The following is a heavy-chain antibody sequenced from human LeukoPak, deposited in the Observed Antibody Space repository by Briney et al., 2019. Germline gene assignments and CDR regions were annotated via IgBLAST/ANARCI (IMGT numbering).Heavy chain of an antibody. Sequence: SETLSLTCTVSGGSISSGSYYWSWIRQPAGKGLEWIGRIYTSGSTNYNPSLKSRVTISVDTSKNQFSLKLSSVTAADTAVYYCARRTITMVRGVIITDHFDYWGQGTLVTVSS. J-gene: IGHJ4*02. D-gene: IGHD3-10*01. CDR2: IYTSGST. CDR1: GGSISSGSYY. V-gene: IGHV4-61*02. CDR3: ARRTITMVRGVIITDHFDY.